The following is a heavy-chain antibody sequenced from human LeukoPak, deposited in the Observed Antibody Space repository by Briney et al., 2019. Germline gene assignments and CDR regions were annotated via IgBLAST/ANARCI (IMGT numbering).Heavy chain of an antibody. V-gene: IGHV4-34*12. D-gene: IGHD3-22*01. J-gene: IGHJ4*02. CDR3: ARGYDSGGYYAYFDY. CDR2: VIHSGAT. Sequence: SETLSLTCTVYGGSFRGYYWTWIRQSPGKVLQWIGEVIHSGATNYNPSLTSRLIISVDTSRNQFSLKLSSVTAADTAVYYCARGYDSGGYYAYFDYWGQGALVTVSS. CDR1: GGSFRGYY.